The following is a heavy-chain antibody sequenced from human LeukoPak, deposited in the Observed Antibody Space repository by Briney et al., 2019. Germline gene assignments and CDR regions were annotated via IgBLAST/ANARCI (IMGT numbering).Heavy chain of an antibody. D-gene: IGHD2-21*02. J-gene: IGHJ4*02. CDR1: GFTFSSYA. CDR2: ISGSGGNT. V-gene: IGHV3-23*01. Sequence: GGSLRLSCEVSGFTFSSYAMSWVRQAPGKGLEWVSAISGSGGNTYYADSAKGRFTISRDNSKNTLFLQMNSLRAEDTAVYYCAREVSVPSGGACGGACYWTRPFDYWGQGTLVSVSS. CDR3: AREVSVPSGGACGGACYWTRPFDY.